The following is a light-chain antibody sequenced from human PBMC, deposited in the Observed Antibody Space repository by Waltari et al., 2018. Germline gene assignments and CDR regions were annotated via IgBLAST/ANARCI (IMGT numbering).Light chain of an antibody. CDR1: HNFDTH. CDR3: QQTYGQGT. Sequence: SPMTQSASSVSASGGERFTITCRASHNFDTHLNWYQQKPGNAPKLLIYATSNLESGVPSRFAGSGSGTDFTLIINSVQPEDFATYHCQQTYGQGTFGQGTQLEIK. V-gene: IGKV1-39*01. CDR2: ATS. J-gene: IGKJ2*01.